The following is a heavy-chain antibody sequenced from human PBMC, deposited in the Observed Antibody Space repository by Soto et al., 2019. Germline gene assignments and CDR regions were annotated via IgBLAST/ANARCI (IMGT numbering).Heavy chain of an antibody. J-gene: IGHJ4*02. CDR3: AKGGRQWLVTSDFNY. CDR2: VSHDGRNT. Sequence: VQLVESGGGVVQPGRSLRLSCAASGFTFSDYAMHWVRQAPGKGLEWVAVVSHDGRNTHYADSVKGRFTISRDSSKKTVSLEMPSLRDEDTAVYYCAKGGRQWLVTSDFNYWGQGARVTVSS. CDR1: GFTFSDYA. V-gene: IGHV3-30*18. D-gene: IGHD6-19*01.